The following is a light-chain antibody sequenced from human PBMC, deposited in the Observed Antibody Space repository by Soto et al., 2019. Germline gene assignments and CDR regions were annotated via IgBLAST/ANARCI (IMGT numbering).Light chain of an antibody. CDR3: SKERANAYVV. V-gene: IGLV2-23*02. J-gene: IGLJ2*01. Sequence: QSVLTQPASVSGSPGQSITISCTGTSSDVGSYNLVSWYQQHPGKTPKLIIYEVSKRPSGVSNRFSGSESGSTASLTISGLQAEDEADYYCSKERANAYVVFGGGTKVTVL. CDR1: SSDVGSYNL. CDR2: EVS.